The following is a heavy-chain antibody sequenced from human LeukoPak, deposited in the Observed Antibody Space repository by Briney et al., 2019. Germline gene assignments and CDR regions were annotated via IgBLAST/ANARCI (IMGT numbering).Heavy chain of an antibody. V-gene: IGHV4-59*11. CDR1: GGSISGHF. Sequence: SETLSLTCIVSGGSISGHFWSWIRRPPGKGLEWIGYIHYTGSTKYNPSLKSRLTISVDTSKNQFSLKLSSVTAADTAIYYCASVDDEGYSDSWGQGTLVTVSS. J-gene: IGHJ4*02. CDR3: ASVDDEGYSDS. D-gene: IGHD3-22*01. CDR2: IHYTGST.